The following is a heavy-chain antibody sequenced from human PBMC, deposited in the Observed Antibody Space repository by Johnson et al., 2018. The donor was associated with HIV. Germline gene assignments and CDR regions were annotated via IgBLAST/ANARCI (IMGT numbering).Heavy chain of an antibody. J-gene: IGHJ3*02. CDR1: GFTFSTYA. V-gene: IGHV3-23*04. CDR3: AKDCSYGSNDAFDI. D-gene: IGHD5-18*01. Sequence: MQLVESGGGVVQPGGSLRLSCAASGFTFSTYAIHWVRQAPGKGLEWVSAISGSGGSTYYADSVKGRFTISRDNSKNTLYLQMNRLRAEDTSVYYCAKDCSYGSNDAFDIWGHGTMVTVSS. CDR2: ISGSGGST.